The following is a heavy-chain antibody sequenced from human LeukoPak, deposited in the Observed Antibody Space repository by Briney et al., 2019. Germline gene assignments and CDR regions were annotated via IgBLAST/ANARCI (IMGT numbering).Heavy chain of an antibody. CDR2: IYHSGST. V-gene: IGHV4-4*02. J-gene: IGHJ3*02. CDR3: ARDGSGSYLRDAFDI. D-gene: IGHD1-26*01. Sequence: PSETLSLTCAVSGGSISSSNWWSWVRQPPGKGLEWIGEIYHSGSTNYNPSLKSRVTISVDKSKNQFSLKLSSVTAADTAVYYCARDGSGSYLRDAFDIWGQGTMVTVSS. CDR1: GGSISSSNW.